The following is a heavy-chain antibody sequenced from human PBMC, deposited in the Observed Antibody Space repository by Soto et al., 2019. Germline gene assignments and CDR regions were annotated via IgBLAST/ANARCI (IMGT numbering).Heavy chain of an antibody. CDR1: GGSFSGYY. CDR2: INHSGST. Sequence: QVQLQQWGAGLLKPSETLSLTCAVYGGSFSGYYWSWIRQPPGKGLEWIGEINHSGSTNYNPSLKSRVTISVDTYKTHFSPKLSSVTAADTAVYYCARAAPKGYSSSWYNYYYMDVWGQGTTVTVSS. CDR3: ARAAPKGYSSSWYNYYYMDV. V-gene: IGHV4-34*01. D-gene: IGHD6-13*01. J-gene: IGHJ6*03.